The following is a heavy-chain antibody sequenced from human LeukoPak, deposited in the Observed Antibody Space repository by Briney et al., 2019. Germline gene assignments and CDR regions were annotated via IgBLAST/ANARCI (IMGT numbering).Heavy chain of an antibody. Sequence: GRSLRLSCAASGFTFDDYAMHWVRQAPGKGLEWVSGISWNSGSIGYADSVKGRFTISRDNAKNSLYLQMNSLRAEDMALYYCAKGVLRFLEWSFDYWGQGTLVTVSS. CDR1: GFTFDDYA. CDR2: ISWNSGSI. CDR3: AKGVLRFLEWSFDY. D-gene: IGHD3-3*01. V-gene: IGHV3-9*03. J-gene: IGHJ4*02.